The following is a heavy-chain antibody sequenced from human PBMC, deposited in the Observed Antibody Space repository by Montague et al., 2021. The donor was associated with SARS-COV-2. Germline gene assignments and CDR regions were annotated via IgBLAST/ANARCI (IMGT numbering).Heavy chain of an antibody. V-gene: IGHV4-39*01. J-gene: IGHJ4*02. D-gene: IGHD5-18*01. Sequence: SETLSLTCTVTGGPISGSSDYWGWIRQSPGKGLEWIASVDYSGNTYYSPSLKSRLTISVDTSKNRFSLKLNSVTAADTALYYCARREYSYGWGDWGQGTLVTVSS. CDR2: VDYSGNT. CDR3: ARREYSYGWGD. CDR1: GGPISGSSDY.